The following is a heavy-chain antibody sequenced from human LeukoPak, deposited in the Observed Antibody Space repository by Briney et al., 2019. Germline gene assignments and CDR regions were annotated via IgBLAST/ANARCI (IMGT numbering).Heavy chain of an antibody. CDR3: AREIIGGASFLDY. J-gene: IGHJ4*02. V-gene: IGHV3-21*01. CDR2: ISSSSSYI. Sequence: GGSLRLSCAASGFTFSSYSMNWVRQAPGKGLEWVSSISSSSSYIYYADSVKGRFTISRDNAKNSLYLQMNSLRAEDTAVYYCAREIIGGASFLDYWGQGALVTVSS. D-gene: IGHD1-26*01. CDR1: GFTFSSYS.